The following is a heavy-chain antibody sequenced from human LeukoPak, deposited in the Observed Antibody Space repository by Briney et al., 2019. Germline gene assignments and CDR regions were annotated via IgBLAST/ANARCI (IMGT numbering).Heavy chain of an antibody. Sequence: PGGSLRLSCAASGFTFSSFAMSWVRQAPGKGLEWVSAISGSGGSTYYADSVKGRFTISRDNSKNTLYLQMNSLRGEDTAVYYCAKLGTTSVTTGYWGQGTLVTVSS. CDR2: ISGSGGST. V-gene: IGHV3-23*01. D-gene: IGHD4-17*01. CDR1: GFTFSSFA. CDR3: AKLGTTSVTTGY. J-gene: IGHJ4*02.